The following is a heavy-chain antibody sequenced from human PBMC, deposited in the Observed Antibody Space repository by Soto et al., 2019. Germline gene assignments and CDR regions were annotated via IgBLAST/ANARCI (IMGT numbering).Heavy chain of an antibody. CDR1: GFTFSSYA. D-gene: IGHD3-3*01. V-gene: IGHV3-23*01. CDR2: ISGSGGST. CDR3: AKAWVRRRFLEWLPHPNWFDP. Sequence: PGGSLRLSCAASGFTFSSYAMSWVRQAPGKGLEWVSAISGSGGSTYYADSVKGRFTISRDNSKNTLYLQMNSLRAEDTAVYYCAKAWVRRRFLEWLPHPNWFDPWGQGTLVTVSS. J-gene: IGHJ5*02.